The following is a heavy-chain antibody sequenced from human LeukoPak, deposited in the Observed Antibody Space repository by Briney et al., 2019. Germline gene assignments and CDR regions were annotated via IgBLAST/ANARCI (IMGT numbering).Heavy chain of an antibody. Sequence: GGSLRLSCSASGFTFSNFPMHWVRQAPGKGLEYVSALSSDGGSTHYADSVRGRFTISRDNSKNTLSLQMGSLRAEDTAVYYCVKAILFGSVSYYADWGQGTLVTVS. J-gene: IGHJ4*02. V-gene: IGHV3-64D*09. CDR1: GFTFSNFP. CDR2: LSSDGGST. CDR3: VKAILFGSVSYYAD. D-gene: IGHD3-22*01.